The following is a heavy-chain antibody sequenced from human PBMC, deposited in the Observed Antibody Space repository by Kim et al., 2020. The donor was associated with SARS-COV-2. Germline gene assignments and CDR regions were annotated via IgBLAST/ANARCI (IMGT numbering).Heavy chain of an antibody. D-gene: IGHD3-22*01. J-gene: IGHJ3*02. CDR3: ARLRRITMSMDI. CDR1: GGSISSSSYY. Sequence: SETLSLTCTVSGGSISSSSYYWGWIRQPPGKGLEWIGSIYYSGSTYYNPSLKSRVTISVDTSKNQFSLKLSSVTAADTAVYYCARLRRITMSMDIWGQGT. V-gene: IGHV4-39*01. CDR2: IYYSGST.